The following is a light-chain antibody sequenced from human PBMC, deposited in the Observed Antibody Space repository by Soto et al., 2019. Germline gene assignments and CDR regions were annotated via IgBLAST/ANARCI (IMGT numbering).Light chain of an antibody. CDR2: GNN. CDR1: SSNIGSTSD. V-gene: IGLV1-40*01. J-gene: IGLJ1*01. Sequence: QSVLTQPPSVSGAPGQRVTISCTGSSSNIGSTSDVQWHQQLPGTAPKLLIHGNNNRPSGVPDRFSGSKSGTSASLVITGRQADEEAEYYCQSADDSLRVDYVFGTGTKVTVL. CDR3: QSADDSLRVDYV.